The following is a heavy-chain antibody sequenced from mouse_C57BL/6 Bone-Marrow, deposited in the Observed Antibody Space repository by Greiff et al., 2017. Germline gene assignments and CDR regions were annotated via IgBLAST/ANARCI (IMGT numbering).Heavy chain of an antibody. CDR1: GYAFSSSW. Sequence: VQLQESGPELVKPGASVKISCKASGYAFSSSWMNWVKQRPGKGLEWIGRIYPGDGDTNYNGKFKGKATLTADKSSSTAYMQLSSLTSEDSAVYFCARRPLWYFDVWVTGTTVTVSS. CDR2: IYPGDGDT. J-gene: IGHJ1*03. D-gene: IGHD6-1*01. CDR3: ARRPLWYFDV. V-gene: IGHV1-82*01.